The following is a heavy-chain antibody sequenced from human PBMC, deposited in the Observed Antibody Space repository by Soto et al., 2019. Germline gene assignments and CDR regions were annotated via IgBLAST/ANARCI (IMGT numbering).Heavy chain of an antibody. V-gene: IGHV1-18*01. J-gene: IGHJ4*02. CDR2: ISAYNGNT. D-gene: IGHD3-22*01. CDR1: GYTFTSYG. Sequence: ASVKVSCKASGYTFTSYGISWVRQAPGQGLEWMGWISAYNGNTNYAQKLQGRVTMTTDTSTSTAYMGLRSLRSDDTAVYYCARGLTYYYDSSGHMALDYWGQGTLVTVSS. CDR3: ARGLTYYYDSSGHMALDY.